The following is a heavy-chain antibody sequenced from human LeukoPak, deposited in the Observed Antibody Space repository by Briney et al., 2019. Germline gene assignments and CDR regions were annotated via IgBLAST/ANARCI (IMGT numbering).Heavy chain of an antibody. CDR2: ISSSGSTI. V-gene: IGHV3-11*01. CDR3: ARHYYYNSSGYKFYFDY. CDR1: GFTFSGYY. D-gene: IGHD3-22*01. Sequence: GGSLRLSCAAPGFTFSGYYMSWIRQAPGKGLEWVSYISSSGSTIYYADSVKGRFTISRDNSKNTLYLQMNSLRAEDTAVYYCARHYYYNSSGYKFYFDYWGQGTLVTVSS. J-gene: IGHJ4*02.